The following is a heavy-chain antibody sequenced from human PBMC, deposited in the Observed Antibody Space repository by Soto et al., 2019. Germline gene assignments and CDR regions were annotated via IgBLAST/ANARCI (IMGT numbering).Heavy chain of an antibody. CDR2: IIPIFGTA. D-gene: IGHD6-19*01. J-gene: IGHJ5*02. Sequence: SVKVSCKASGGTFSSYAIGWVRQAPGQGLEWMGGIIPIFGTANYAQKFQGRVTITADESTSTAYMELSSLRSEDTAVYYCARDPTAVAGTHWFDPWGQGTLVTVSS. CDR1: GGTFSSYA. CDR3: ARDPTAVAGTHWFDP. V-gene: IGHV1-69*13.